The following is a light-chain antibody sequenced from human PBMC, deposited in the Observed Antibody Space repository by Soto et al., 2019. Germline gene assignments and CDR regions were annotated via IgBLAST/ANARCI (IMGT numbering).Light chain of an antibody. CDR1: QDISNY. CDR2: DAS. V-gene: IGKV1-33*01. CDR3: QQSYSTRWT. Sequence: IRMSSSHSSLSPSVLARSTITGEASQDISNYLNWYQQKPGKAPKLLIYDASNLETGVPSRFSGSGSGTDFTFTISSLQPEDFATYYCQQSYSTRWTFGQGTKVDIK. J-gene: IGKJ1*01.